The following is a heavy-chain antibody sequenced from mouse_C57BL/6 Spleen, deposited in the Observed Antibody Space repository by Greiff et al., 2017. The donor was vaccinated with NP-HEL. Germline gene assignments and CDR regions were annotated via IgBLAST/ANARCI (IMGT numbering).Heavy chain of an antibody. CDR3: TRDNQLGSYFDY. V-gene: IGHV5-9-1*02. CDR1: GFTFSSYA. CDR2: ISSGGDYI. J-gene: IGHJ2*01. Sequence: EVMLVESGEGLVKPGGSLKLSCAASGFTFSSYAMSWVRQTPEKRLEWVAYISSGGDYIYYADTVKGRFTISRDNARNTLYLQMSSLKSEDTAMYYCTRDNQLGSYFDYWGQGTTLTVSS. D-gene: IGHD4-1*02.